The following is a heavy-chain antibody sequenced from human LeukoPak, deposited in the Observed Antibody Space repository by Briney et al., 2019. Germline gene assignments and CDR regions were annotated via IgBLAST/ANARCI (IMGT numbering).Heavy chain of an antibody. CDR1: GFTFSSYE. D-gene: IGHD1-26*01. Sequence: GGSLRLSCAASGFTFSSYEMNWVRQAPGKGLEWVSYISSSGSTIYYADSVKGRFTISRDNAKNSLYLQMNSLRAEDTAVYYCARDLAGWELLHNWFDPWGQGTLVTVSS. CDR3: ARDLAGWELLHNWFDP. V-gene: IGHV3-48*03. CDR2: ISSSGSTI. J-gene: IGHJ5*02.